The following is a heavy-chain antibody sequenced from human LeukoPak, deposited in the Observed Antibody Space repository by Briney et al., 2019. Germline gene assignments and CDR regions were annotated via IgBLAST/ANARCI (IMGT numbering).Heavy chain of an antibody. J-gene: IGHJ6*03. CDR1: GGSISSGSYY. CDR2: IYSSGST. V-gene: IGHV4-61*02. D-gene: IGHD2-15*01. CDR3: ARHGYCSGGSCYSWGYHYYMDV. Sequence: SETLSLTCTVSGGSISSGSYYWNWIRQPAGRGLEWIGRIYSSGSTNYNPSLKSRVTISVDTSKNHFSLKLSSVTAADTAVYYCARHGYCSGGSCYSWGYHYYMDVWGKGTTVTISS.